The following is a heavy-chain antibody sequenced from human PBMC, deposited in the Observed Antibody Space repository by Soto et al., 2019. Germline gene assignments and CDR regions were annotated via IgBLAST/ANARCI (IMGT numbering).Heavy chain of an antibody. V-gene: IGHV3-23*01. J-gene: IGHJ3*02. CDR2: ISGSGGST. D-gene: IGHD2-15*01. Sequence: EVQLLESGGGLVQPGGSLRLSCAASGFTFSSYAMRWVRQAPGKGLEWVSAISGSGGSTYYAESVKGRLTISRDNSKNTLYLQMNSLRAEDTVLYYCALPLGYCSGVSCYEAAFDIWGQGTMVTVYS. CDR1: GFTFSSYA. CDR3: ALPLGYCSGVSCYEAAFDI.